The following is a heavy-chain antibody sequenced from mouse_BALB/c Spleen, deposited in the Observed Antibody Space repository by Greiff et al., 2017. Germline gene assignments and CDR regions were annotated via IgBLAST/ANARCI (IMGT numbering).Heavy chain of an antibody. CDR3: AREGTRYYAMDY. CDR2: ISSGSSTI. Sequence: EVMLVESGGGLVQPGGSRKLSCAASGFTISSFGMHWVRQAPEKGLEWVAYISSGSSTIYYADTVKGRFTISRDNPKNTLFLQMTSLRSEDTAMYYCAREGTRYYAMDYWGQGTSVTVSS. D-gene: IGHD3-3*01. V-gene: IGHV5-17*02. CDR1: GFTISSFG. J-gene: IGHJ4*01.